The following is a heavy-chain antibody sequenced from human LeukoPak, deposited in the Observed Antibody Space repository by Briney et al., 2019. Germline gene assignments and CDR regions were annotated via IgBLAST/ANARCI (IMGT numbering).Heavy chain of an antibody. J-gene: IGHJ4*02. CDR2: INSDGSIT. CDR1: GFTFSSHW. V-gene: IGHV3-74*01. CDR3: ASPMWDTAIHDY. Sequence: GGSLRLSCAASGFTFSSHWMHWVRQALGKGLVWVSRINSDGSITSYADSVKGRFTISRDNAKDTLYLQMNSLRAEDAAVYYCASPMWDTAIHDYWGQGTLVTVSS. D-gene: IGHD5-18*01.